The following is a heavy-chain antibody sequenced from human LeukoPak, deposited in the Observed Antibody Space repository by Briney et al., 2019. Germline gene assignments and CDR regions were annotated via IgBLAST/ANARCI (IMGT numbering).Heavy chain of an antibody. CDR2: ISASEST. CDR3: AREQRWLQSLDY. J-gene: IGHJ4*02. Sequence: SETLSLTCTVSDDSISSGSYYWSWIRQPAGKGLEWIGRISASESTNYNPSLKSRVTISVNTSKNQFSLKLSSVTATDTAVYYCAREQRWLQSLDYWGQGTLVTVSS. D-gene: IGHD5-24*01. CDR1: DDSISSGSYY. V-gene: IGHV4-61*02.